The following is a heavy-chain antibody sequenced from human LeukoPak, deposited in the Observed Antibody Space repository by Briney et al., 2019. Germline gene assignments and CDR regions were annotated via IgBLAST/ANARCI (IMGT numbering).Heavy chain of an antibody. CDR1: GFTFSSYA. CDR3: AKDRAYDSSGYYYMAHAFDI. J-gene: IGHJ3*02. Sequence: GGSLRLSCAASGFTFSSYAMSWVRQAPGKGLEWVSAISGSGGSTYYADSVKGRFTISRDNSKNTLYLQMNSLRAEDTAVYYCAKDRAYDSSGYYYMAHAFDIWGQGTMVTVSS. V-gene: IGHV3-23*01. D-gene: IGHD3-22*01. CDR2: ISGSGGST.